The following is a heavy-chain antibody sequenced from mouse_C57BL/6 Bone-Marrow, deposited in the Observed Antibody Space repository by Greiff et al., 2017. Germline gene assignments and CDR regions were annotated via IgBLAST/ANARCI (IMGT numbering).Heavy chain of an antibody. V-gene: IGHV1-82*01. CDR2: IYPGAGDT. J-gene: IGHJ3*01. Sequence: VQLQQSGPELVKPGASVQISCKASGYAFSSSWMNWVKQRPGKGLEWIGRIYPGAGDTNYNGKFKGKATLTADKSSSTAYMQLSSLTSEDSAVYVCARLGWLLSFAYWGQGTLVTVSA. D-gene: IGHD2-3*01. CDR1: GYAFSSSW. CDR3: ARLGWLLSFAY.